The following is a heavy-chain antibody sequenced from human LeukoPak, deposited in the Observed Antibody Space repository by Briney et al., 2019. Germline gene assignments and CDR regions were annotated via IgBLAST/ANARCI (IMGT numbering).Heavy chain of an antibody. Sequence: ASVKVSCKASGYTFTSYAMNWVRQAPGQGLEWMGIINPSGGSTSYAQKFQGRVTMTRDTSTSTVYMELSSLRSEDTAVYYCARVLSIAARPRSGLDYWGQGTLVTVSS. V-gene: IGHV1-46*01. CDR2: INPSGGST. J-gene: IGHJ4*02. CDR1: GYTFTSYA. D-gene: IGHD6-6*01. CDR3: ARVLSIAARPRSGLDY.